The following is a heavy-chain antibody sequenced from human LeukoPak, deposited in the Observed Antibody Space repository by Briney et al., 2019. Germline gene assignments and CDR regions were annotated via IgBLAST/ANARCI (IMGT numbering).Heavy chain of an antibody. Sequence: SETLSLTCTVSVGSISSSSYYWAWIRQPPGKGLEWFGSIYYSGSTYYNPSLKSRVTISVDTSKNQFSLKLSSVTAADTAVYYCARTKTYYYDSSGYYYFDYWGQGTLVTVSS. V-gene: IGHV4-39*01. D-gene: IGHD3-22*01. CDR3: ARTKTYYYDSSGYYYFDY. J-gene: IGHJ4*02. CDR1: VGSISSSSYY. CDR2: IYYSGST.